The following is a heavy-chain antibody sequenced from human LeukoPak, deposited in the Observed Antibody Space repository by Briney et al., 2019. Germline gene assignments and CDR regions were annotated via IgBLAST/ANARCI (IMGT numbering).Heavy chain of an antibody. V-gene: IGHV1-69*04. CDR1: RVTFSIYA. D-gene: IGHD3-16*02. CDR2: IIPILGIA. CDR3: ASRGGGVIVVDY. J-gene: IGHJ4*02. Sequence: ASVKLSCKASRVTFSIYAISWVRQAPGQGLEGMRRIIPILGIANYAQKFQGRVTITADKSTSTAYMELSSLRSEDTAVYYCASRGGGVIVVDYWGQGTLVTVSS.